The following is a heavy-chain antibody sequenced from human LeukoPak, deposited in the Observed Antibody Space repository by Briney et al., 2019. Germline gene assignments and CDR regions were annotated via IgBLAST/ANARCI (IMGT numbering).Heavy chain of an antibody. Sequence: SETLSLTCAVYGGSFGGYYWSWIRQPPGKGLEWIGEINHSGSTNYNPSLKSRVTISVDMSKNQFSLKLSSVTAADTAVYYCARGCDDSSGYYQYYFDYWGQGTLVTVSS. D-gene: IGHD3-22*01. V-gene: IGHV4-34*01. CDR2: INHSGST. CDR3: ARGCDDSSGYYQYYFDY. J-gene: IGHJ4*02. CDR1: GGSFGGYY.